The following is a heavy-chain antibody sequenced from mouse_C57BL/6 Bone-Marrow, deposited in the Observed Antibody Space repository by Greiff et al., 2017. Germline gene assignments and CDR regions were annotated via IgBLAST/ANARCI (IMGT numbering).Heavy chain of an antibody. V-gene: IGHV14-4*01. J-gene: IGHJ2*01. CDR3: TYYYSFDY. CDR2: IDPENGDT. Sequence: EVKLQESGAELVRPGASVKLSCTASGFNIKDDYMHWVKQRPEQGLEWIGWIDPENGDTEYASKFQGKATITADTSSNTAYLQLSSLTSEDTAVYYCTYYYSFDYWGQGTTLTVSS. CDR1: GFNIKDDY. D-gene: IGHD2-4*01.